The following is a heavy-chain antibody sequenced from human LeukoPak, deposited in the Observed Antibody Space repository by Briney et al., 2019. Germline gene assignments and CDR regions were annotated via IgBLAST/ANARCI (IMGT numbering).Heavy chain of an antibody. CDR1: GYTFTGYY. Sequence: GASVKVSCKASGYTFTGYYMHWVRQAPGQGLEWMGGIIPIFGTANYAQKFQGRVTITADKSTSTAYMELSSLRSEDTAVYYCARRGDYSSWFDPWGQGTLVTVSS. V-gene: IGHV1-69*06. D-gene: IGHD4-11*01. J-gene: IGHJ5*02. CDR3: ARRGDYSSWFDP. CDR2: IIPIFGTA.